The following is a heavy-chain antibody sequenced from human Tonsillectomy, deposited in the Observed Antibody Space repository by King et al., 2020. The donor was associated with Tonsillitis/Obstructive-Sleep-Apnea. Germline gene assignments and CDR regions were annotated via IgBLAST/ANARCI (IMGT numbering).Heavy chain of an antibody. CDR3: ANTGQLELNYYYYYMDV. Sequence: VQLVESGGGVVQPGRSLRLSCAASGFTFSSYGMHGVRQAPGKGLEWVAVISYDGSNKYYADSVKGRFTISRDNSKNTRYLQMNSLRAEDTAVYYCANTGQLELNYYYYYMDVWGKGTTVTVSS. V-gene: IGHV3-30*18. CDR1: GFTFSSYG. CDR2: ISYDGSNK. J-gene: IGHJ6*03. D-gene: IGHD1-7*01.